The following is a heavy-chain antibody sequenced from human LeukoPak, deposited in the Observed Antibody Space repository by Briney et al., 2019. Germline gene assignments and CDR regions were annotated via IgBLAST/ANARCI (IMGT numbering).Heavy chain of an antibody. CDR3: AKSREQWLGLFPAYYAPDYYGMDV. J-gene: IGHJ6*02. Sequence: GGSLRLSCGASGFTFSSYAMSWVRQAPGKGLEWVSAISGSGGSTYYADSVKGRFTISRDNSKNTLYLQMNSLRAEDTAVYYCAKSREQWLGLFPAYYAPDYYGMDVWGQGTTVTVSS. V-gene: IGHV3-23*01. CDR2: ISGSGGST. CDR1: GFTFSSYA. D-gene: IGHD6-19*01.